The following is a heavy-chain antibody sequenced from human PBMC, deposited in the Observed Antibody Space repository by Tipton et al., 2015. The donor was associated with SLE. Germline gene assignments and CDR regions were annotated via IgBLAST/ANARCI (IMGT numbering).Heavy chain of an antibody. J-gene: IGHJ4*02. CDR1: GFTFSSYA. V-gene: IGHV3-30*04. CDR3: ARDGNARIAAAGPFDY. D-gene: IGHD6-13*01. Sequence: SGFTFSSYAMHWVRQAPGKGLEWVAVISYDGSNKYYADSVKGRFTISRDNSKNTLYLQMNSLRAEDTAVYYCARDGNARIAAAGPFDYWGQGTLVTVSS. CDR2: ISYDGSNK.